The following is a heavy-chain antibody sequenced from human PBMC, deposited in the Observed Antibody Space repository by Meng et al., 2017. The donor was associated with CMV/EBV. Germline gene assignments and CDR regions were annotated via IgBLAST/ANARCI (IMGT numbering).Heavy chain of an antibody. J-gene: IGHJ6*02. D-gene: IGHD2-2*01. CDR2: IIPIFGTA. Sequence: SVKVSCKASGGTFSSYAISWVRQAPGQGLEWMGGIIPIFGTANYAQKFQGRVTITTDESTSTAYMELSSLRPEDTAVYYCATDPDIVVVPAAIGYCYYYGMDVWGQGTTVTVSS. CDR3: ATDPDIVVVPAAIGYCYYYGMDV. CDR1: GGTFSSYA. V-gene: IGHV1-69*05.